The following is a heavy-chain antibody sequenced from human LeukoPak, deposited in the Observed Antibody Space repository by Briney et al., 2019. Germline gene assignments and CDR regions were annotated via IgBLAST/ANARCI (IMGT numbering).Heavy chain of an antibody. CDR1: GGTLSSYA. CDR3: ASSTPYDSSGPAY. J-gene: IGHJ4*02. CDR2: IIPIFGTA. Sequence: SVKVSCKASGGTLSSYAISWVRQAPGRGLEWMGRIIPIFGTANYAQKFQGRVTITADKSTSTAYMELSSLRSEDTAVYYCASSTPYDSSGPAYWGQGTLVTVSS. D-gene: IGHD3-22*01. V-gene: IGHV1-69*06.